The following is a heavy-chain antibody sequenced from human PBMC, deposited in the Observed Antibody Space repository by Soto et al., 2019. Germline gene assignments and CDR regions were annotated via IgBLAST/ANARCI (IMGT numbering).Heavy chain of an antibody. CDR1: GYTFTSYG. CDR3: ARPEYCSSTNPCYYYGMDV. J-gene: IGHJ6*02. CDR2: ISAYNGNT. D-gene: IGHD2-2*01. V-gene: IGHV1-18*04. Sequence: QVQLVQSGAEVKKPGASVKVSCKASGYTFTSYGISWVRQAPGQGLEWMGWISAYNGNTNYAQKLQGRVTMTTDTSTSTAYMELRSLRSDDTAVYYCARPEYCSSTNPCYYYGMDVWGQGTTVTVSS.